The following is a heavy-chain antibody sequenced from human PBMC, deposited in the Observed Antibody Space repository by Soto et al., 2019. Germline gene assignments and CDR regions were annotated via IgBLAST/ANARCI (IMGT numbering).Heavy chain of an antibody. J-gene: IGHJ2*01. Sequence: QVQLVQSVAEVEKPGSSVKVSCKASGGTFSSYAISWVRQAPGQGLEWMGGIIPIFGTANYAQKFQGRVTITADESTSTAYMELSSLRSEDTAVYYCARGGAPYIVVVIDGIWYFDLWGRGTLVTVSS. CDR2: IIPIFGTA. CDR1: GGTFSSYA. D-gene: IGHD2-21*01. V-gene: IGHV1-69*01. CDR3: ARGGAPYIVVVIDGIWYFDL.